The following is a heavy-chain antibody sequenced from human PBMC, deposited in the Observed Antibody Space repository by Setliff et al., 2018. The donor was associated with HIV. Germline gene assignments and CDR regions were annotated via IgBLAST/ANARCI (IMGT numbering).Heavy chain of an antibody. CDR3: ARPRTGYYYMDV. Sequence: PGGSLRLSCAASGFTFSDYYMSWIRQAPGKGLEWVSYISSSSSYIYYADSVKGRFTISRDNAQNSLYLQMNSLRAEDTAVYYCARPRTGYYYMDVWGKGTTVTVSS. J-gene: IGHJ6*03. V-gene: IGHV3-11*06. CDR1: GFTFSDYY. CDR2: ISSSSSYI. D-gene: IGHD3-9*01.